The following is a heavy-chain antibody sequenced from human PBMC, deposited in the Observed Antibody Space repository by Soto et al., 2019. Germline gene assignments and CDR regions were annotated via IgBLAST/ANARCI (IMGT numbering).Heavy chain of an antibody. V-gene: IGHV1-3*01. J-gene: IGHJ6*02. Sequence: QVQLVQSGAEVKKPGASVKVSCKASGYTFTSYAMHWVRQAPGQRLEWMGWINAGNGNTKYSQKFQGRVTITRDTSASTAYMELSSRRSEDTAVYYCARGRVAGYGMDVWGQGTTVTVSS. D-gene: IGHD6-19*01. CDR2: INAGNGNT. CDR1: GYTFTSYA. CDR3: ARGRVAGYGMDV.